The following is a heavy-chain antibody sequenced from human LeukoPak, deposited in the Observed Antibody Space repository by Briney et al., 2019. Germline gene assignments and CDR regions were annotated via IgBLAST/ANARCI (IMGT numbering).Heavy chain of an antibody. CDR1: GGSISSGDYY. J-gene: IGHJ4*02. D-gene: IGHD6-19*01. CDR2: IYYSGST. CDR3: ARGSTIAVGSNFDY. Sequence: SETLSLTCTVSGGSISSGDYYWSWIRQPPGKGLEWIGYIYYSGSTYYNPSLKSRVTISVDTSKNQFSLKLSSVTAADTAVYYCARGSTIAVGSNFDYWGQGTLVTVSS. V-gene: IGHV4-30-4*01.